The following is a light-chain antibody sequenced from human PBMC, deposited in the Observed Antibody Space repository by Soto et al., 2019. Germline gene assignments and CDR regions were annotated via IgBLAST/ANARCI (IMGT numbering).Light chain of an antibody. CDR3: QQYFSTPWT. CDR1: QSVFYSSKNRDY. Sequence: DIVMTQSPDSLAVSLGERATINCKSSQSVFYSSKNRDYLAWYQQKPGQPPKLLFYWASTREAGVPDRFSGSGSGTEFTLTISSLQAEDVAVYYCQQYFSTPWTFGQGTKVEIK. V-gene: IGKV4-1*01. CDR2: WAS. J-gene: IGKJ1*01.